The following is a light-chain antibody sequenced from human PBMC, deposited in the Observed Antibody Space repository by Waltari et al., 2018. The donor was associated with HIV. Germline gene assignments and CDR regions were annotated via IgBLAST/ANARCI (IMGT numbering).Light chain of an antibody. CDR2: KDK. J-gene: IGLJ1*01. V-gene: IGLV3-25*03. CDR3: QSADGSGAYV. CDR1: ALPKIY. Sequence: SYELTQPPSVSVSPGPTATITCPGDALPKIYAYWYQQKPGQAPVVIVYKDKERPSGIPERFSGSTSGTIVTLTISGVQAEDEADYYCQSADGSGAYVFGTGTTLSVL.